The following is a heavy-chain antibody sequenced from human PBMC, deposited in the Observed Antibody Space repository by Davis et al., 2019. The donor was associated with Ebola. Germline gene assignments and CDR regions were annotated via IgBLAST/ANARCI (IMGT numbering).Heavy chain of an antibody. D-gene: IGHD2-15*01. CDR3: AKWDCSGGSCYGMDV. CDR2: ISSSSTI. V-gene: IGHV3-69-1*01. Sequence: GGSLRLSCAASGFTFSNAWMNWVRQAPGKGLEWVSYISSSSTIYYADSVKGRFTISRDNSKNTLYLQMNSLRAEDTAVYYCAKWDCSGGSCYGMDVWGQGTTVTVSS. J-gene: IGHJ6*02. CDR1: GFTFSNAW.